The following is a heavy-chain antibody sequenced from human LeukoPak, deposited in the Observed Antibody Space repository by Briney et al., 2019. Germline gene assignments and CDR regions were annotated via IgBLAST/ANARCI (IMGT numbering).Heavy chain of an antibody. Sequence: PSETLSLTCTVSGVSISSYYWSWIRQPAGKGLEWIGRIYTSGSTNYNPSLKSRVTISVDTSKNQFSLKLSSVTAADTAVYYCARLRGYSYGYDYFDYWGQGTLVTVSS. CDR2: IYTSGST. CDR1: GVSISSYY. D-gene: IGHD5-18*01. CDR3: ARLRGYSYGYDYFDY. J-gene: IGHJ4*02. V-gene: IGHV4-4*07.